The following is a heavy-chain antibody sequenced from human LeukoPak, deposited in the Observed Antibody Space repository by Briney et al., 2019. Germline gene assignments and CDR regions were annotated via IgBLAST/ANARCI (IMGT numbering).Heavy chain of an antibody. V-gene: IGHV4-4*02. CDR1: GVSISSSNW. CDR2: ITHSGST. J-gene: IGHJ6*04. Sequence: PSETLSLGCAVSGVSISSSNWWTGVGQPPGEGLDCIGEITHSGSTNYNPSLKSRVTISVDTSKNQFALKLSSVTAADTAVYYCARGGGYSYALDVWGKGTTVTISS. CDR3: ARGGGYSYALDV. D-gene: IGHD5-18*01.